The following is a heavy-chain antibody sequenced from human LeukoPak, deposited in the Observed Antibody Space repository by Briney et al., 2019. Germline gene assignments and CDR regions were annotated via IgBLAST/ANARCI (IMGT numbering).Heavy chain of an antibody. Sequence: GSSVKVSCKASGGTFSSYAISWVRQAPGQGLEWMGGIIPIFGTANYAQKFQGRVTITTDESTSTAYMELSSLRSEDTAVYYCARGVPAAFYYYYMDVWGKGTTVTVSS. CDR1: GGTFSSYA. J-gene: IGHJ6*03. D-gene: IGHD2-2*01. CDR3: ARGVPAAFYYYYMDV. V-gene: IGHV1-69*05. CDR2: IIPIFGTA.